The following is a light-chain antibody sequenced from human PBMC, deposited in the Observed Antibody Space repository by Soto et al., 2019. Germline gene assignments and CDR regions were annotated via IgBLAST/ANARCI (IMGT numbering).Light chain of an antibody. CDR1: QSLVYRDGITY. V-gene: IGKV2-30*01. J-gene: IGKJ1*01. Sequence: DVVMTQSPLSLPVTLGQPASISCRSSQSLVYRDGITYLNWFQQRPGQSPRRLIYKVSKRDSGVPDRFSGSGSGTDFTLKISRVEAEDVGLYFCMQGAHWPWTFGQGTKVEIK. CDR2: KVS. CDR3: MQGAHWPWT.